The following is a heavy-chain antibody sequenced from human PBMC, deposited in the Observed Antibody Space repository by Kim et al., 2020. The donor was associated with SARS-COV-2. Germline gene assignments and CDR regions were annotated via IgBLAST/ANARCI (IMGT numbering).Heavy chain of an antibody. Sequence: SETLSLTCAVYGGSFSGYYWIWIRQPPGKGLEWIGEINHSGSTNYNPSLKSRVTISVDTSKNQFSLKLSSVTAADTAVYYCARGPGYSSSWYGARNWFDPWGQGTLVTVSS. CDR1: GGSFSGYY. CDR3: ARGPGYSSSWYGARNWFDP. J-gene: IGHJ5*02. CDR2: INHSGST. D-gene: IGHD6-13*01. V-gene: IGHV4-34*01.